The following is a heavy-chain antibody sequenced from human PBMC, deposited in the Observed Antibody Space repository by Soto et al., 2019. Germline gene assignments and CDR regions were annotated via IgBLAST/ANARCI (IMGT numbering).Heavy chain of an antibody. V-gene: IGHV3-30*18. D-gene: IGHD6-19*01. CDR1: GFTFSSSG. J-gene: IGHJ4*02. Sequence: GGSLSLSCAASGFTFSSSGMHWVRQAPGKGLEWVAVISYDGSNKYYADSVKGRFTISRDNSKNTLYLQMNSLRAEDTAVYYCAKDTAVAGTSDYWGQVTLVTVSS. CDR3: AKDTAVAGTSDY. CDR2: ISYDGSNK.